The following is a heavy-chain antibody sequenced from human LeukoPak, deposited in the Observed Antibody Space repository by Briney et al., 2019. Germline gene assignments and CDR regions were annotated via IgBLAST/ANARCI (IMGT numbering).Heavy chain of an antibody. CDR1: GFTFSSYS. Sequence: GGSLRLSCAASGFTFSSYSMNWVRQAPGKGPEWVSSISSSSSYIYYADSVKGRFTISRDNAKNSLYLQMNSLRAEDTAVYYCARDPWEGAFDIWGQGTMVTVSS. J-gene: IGHJ3*02. CDR3: ARDPWEGAFDI. D-gene: IGHD1-26*01. V-gene: IGHV3-21*01. CDR2: ISSSSSYI.